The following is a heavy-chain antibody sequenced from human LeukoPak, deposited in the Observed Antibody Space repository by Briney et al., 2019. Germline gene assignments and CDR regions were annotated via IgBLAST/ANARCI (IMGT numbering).Heavy chain of an antibody. CDR1: GFTFSSYA. Sequence: PGGSLRLSCPASGFTFSSYAMHRVRQAPGKGLEWVAVISYDGSNKYYADSVKGRFTISRDNAKELVFLQMNSLRAEDTAIYYCARGFGDFDPRLDYWGHGSVITVSS. CDR3: ARGFGDFDPRLDY. V-gene: IGHV3-30-3*01. J-gene: IGHJ4*01. CDR2: ISYDGSNK. D-gene: IGHD3-16*01.